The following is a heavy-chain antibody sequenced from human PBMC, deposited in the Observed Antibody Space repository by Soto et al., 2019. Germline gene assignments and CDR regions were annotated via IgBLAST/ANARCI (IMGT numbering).Heavy chain of an antibody. Sequence: QVQLVESGGGVVQPGRSLRLSCAASGFTFSSYGMHWVRQAPGKGLAWVAVIIYDGSTKYYADSVKGRFTISRDNSKSTLYLQMNSLRAEDTAVYYCAKDRMGAGVRGYFAYWGQGTLVTVSS. CDR3: AKDRMGAGVRGYFAY. D-gene: IGHD3-10*01. CDR2: IIYDGSTK. CDR1: GFTFSSYG. J-gene: IGHJ4*02. V-gene: IGHV3-30*18.